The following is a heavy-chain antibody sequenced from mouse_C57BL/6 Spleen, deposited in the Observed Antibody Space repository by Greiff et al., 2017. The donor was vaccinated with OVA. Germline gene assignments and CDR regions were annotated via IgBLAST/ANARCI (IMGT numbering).Heavy chain of an antibody. V-gene: IGHV5-17*01. CDR3: AREAGSKDWYLDD. D-gene: IGHD1-1*01. J-gene: IGHJ1*03. CDR1: GFTFSDYG. CDR2: ISSGSSTI. Sequence: EVQLVESGGGLVKPGGSLKLSCAASGFTFSDYGMHWVRQAPEKGLEWVAYISSGSSTIYYADTVKGRFTIPRDNAKNTLFLQMTSLRSEDTAMYYCAREAGSKDWYLDDWGKGTTVTVSS.